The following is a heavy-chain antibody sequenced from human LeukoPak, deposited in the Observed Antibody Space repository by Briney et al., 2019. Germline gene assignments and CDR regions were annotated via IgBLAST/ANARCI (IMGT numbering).Heavy chain of an antibody. D-gene: IGHD4-17*01. CDR3: AREADYGDKPDYFDY. V-gene: IGHV1-46*01. J-gene: IGHJ4*02. CDR2: INPSGGST. Sequence: VASVKVSCKASGYTFTSYYMHWVRQAPGQGLEWMGIINPSGGSTSYAQKFQGRVTMTRDTSISTAYMELSRLRSDDTAVYYCAREADYGDKPDYFDYWGQGTLVTVSS. CDR1: GYTFTSYY.